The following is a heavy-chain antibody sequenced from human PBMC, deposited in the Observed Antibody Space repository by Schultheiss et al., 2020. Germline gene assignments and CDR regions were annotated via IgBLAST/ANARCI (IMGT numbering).Heavy chain of an antibody. CDR2: ISGSGGST. CDR1: GFTFSSYG. J-gene: IGHJ6*02. D-gene: IGHD5/OR15-5a*01. CDR3: ARESTYYYGMDV. Sequence: GGSLRLSCAASGFTFSSYGMHWVRQAPGKGLEWVSAISGSGGSTYYADSVKGRFTISRDNAKNSLYLQMNSLRAEDTAVYYCARESTYYYGMDVWGQGTTVTVSS. V-gene: IGHV3-48*01.